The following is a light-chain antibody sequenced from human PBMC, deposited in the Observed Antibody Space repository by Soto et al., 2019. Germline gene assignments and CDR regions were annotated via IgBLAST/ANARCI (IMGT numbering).Light chain of an antibody. CDR3: QRSYSTPLT. CDR2: AAS. Sequence: SQMTQSPSSLSSSLGDIVTITCRASQSIISYLNWYQQKPGKAPKLLIYAASSLQSGVQSKFSDSESGTEFTLTISSLQPEDFATYYCQRSYSTPLTFGPGTKVDIK. V-gene: IGKV1-39*01. CDR1: QSIISY. J-gene: IGKJ3*01.